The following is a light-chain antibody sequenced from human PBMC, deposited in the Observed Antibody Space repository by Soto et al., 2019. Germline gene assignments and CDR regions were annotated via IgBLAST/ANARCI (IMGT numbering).Light chain of an antibody. V-gene: IGLV2-14*03. J-gene: IGLJ1*01. CDR3: NSYTSSSTDV. Sequence: QSALTQPASVSGSPGQSITISCTGTSSDVGGFNYVSWYQQHPGKAPKLMIYDVTNRPSGVSYRFSGSKSGNTASLTISGLQAEDEGDYYCNSYTSSSTDVFGTGTKLTVL. CDR2: DVT. CDR1: SSDVGGFNY.